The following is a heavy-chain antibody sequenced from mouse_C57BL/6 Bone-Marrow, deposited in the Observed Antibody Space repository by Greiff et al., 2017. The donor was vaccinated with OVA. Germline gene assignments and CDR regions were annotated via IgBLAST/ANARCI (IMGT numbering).Heavy chain of an antibody. V-gene: IGHV7-3*01. Sequence: EVKLVESGGGLVQPGGSLSLSCAASGFTFTDYYMSWVRQPPGKALEWLGFIRNKANGYTTEYSASVKGRFTISRDNSQSILYLQMNALRAEDSATYYCARPLRRGAMDYWGQGTSVTVSS. D-gene: IGHD1-1*01. CDR1: GFTFTDYY. CDR3: ARPLRRGAMDY. J-gene: IGHJ4*01. CDR2: IRNKANGYTT.